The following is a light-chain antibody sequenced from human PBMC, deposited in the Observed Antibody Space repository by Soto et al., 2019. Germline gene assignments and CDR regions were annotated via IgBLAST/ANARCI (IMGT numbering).Light chain of an antibody. J-gene: IGLJ1*01. Sequence: QSALTQPPSASGTPGQRVTISCSGSSSNVGSNTVNWYQQLPGTAPKLLIYSSNQRPSGVPDRFSASQSGTSASLAISGLQSEGEADYYCAAWDDSQNGYVFGTGTKVTVL. CDR3: AAWDDSQNGYV. CDR2: SSN. CDR1: SSNVGSNT. V-gene: IGLV1-44*01.